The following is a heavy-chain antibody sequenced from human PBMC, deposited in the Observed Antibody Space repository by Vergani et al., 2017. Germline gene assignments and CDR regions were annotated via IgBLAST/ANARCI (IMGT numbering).Heavy chain of an antibody. Sequence: QVQLVQSGAEVKKPGSSVKVSCKASGGSFSSYTISWVRQAPGQGLEWMGWINPNSGGTNYAQKFQGRVTMTRDTSISTAYMELSRLRSDDTAVYYCARETGYCSSTSCPTYYYYDYMDVWGKGTTVTVSS. CDR2: INPNSGGT. J-gene: IGHJ6*03. CDR3: ARETGYCSSTSCPTYYYYDYMDV. CDR1: GGSFSSYT. D-gene: IGHD2-2*01. V-gene: IGHV1-2*02.